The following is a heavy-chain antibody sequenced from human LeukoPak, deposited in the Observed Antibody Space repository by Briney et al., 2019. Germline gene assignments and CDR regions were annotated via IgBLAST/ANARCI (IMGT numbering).Heavy chain of an antibody. D-gene: IGHD3-22*01. CDR3: ARTDERRYYYDSSGYYLDY. V-gene: IGHV1-46*01. J-gene: IGHJ4*02. Sequence: ASVTVSCKASGYTFTIYYMHWVRQAPGQGLEWMGLINPTGGSTGYAQKFQGRVTMTRDMSTSTDYMELSSLRSEDTAVYYCARTDERRYYYDSSGYYLDYWGQGTLVTVSS. CDR2: INPTGGST. CDR1: GYTFTIYY.